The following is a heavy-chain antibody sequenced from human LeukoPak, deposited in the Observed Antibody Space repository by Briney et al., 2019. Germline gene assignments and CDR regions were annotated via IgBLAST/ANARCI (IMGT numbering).Heavy chain of an antibody. CDR2: ISSSSSTI. V-gene: IGHV3-48*02. CDR1: GFTFSSYS. Sequence: GGSLRLSCAASGFTFSSYSMNWVRQAPGKGLEWVSYISSSSSTIYYADSVKGRFTISRDNAKNSLYLQMNSLRDEDTAVYYCARVEGYYYGSGSGYYYYYGMDVWGQGTTVTVSS. J-gene: IGHJ6*02. CDR3: ARVEGYYYGSGSGYYYYYGMDV. D-gene: IGHD3-10*01.